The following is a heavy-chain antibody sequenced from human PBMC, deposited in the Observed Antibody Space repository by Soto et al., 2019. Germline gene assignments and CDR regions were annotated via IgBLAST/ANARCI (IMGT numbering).Heavy chain of an antibody. CDR3: ARSSVDGTRYCYYYCGMEV. V-gene: IGHV5-51*01. CDR2: IYPGDSDT. J-gene: IGHJ6*01. Sequence: PGESLKISCKGSGYSFTSYWIGWVRQMPGKGLEWMGIIYPGDSDTRYSPSFQGQVTISADKSISTAYLQWSSLKASDTAMYYCARSSVDGTRYCYYYCGMEVWGQGNTVTVGS. CDR1: GYSFTSYW. D-gene: IGHD6-13*01.